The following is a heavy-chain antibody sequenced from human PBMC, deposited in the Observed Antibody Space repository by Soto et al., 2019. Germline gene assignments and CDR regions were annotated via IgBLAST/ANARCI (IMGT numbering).Heavy chain of an antibody. CDR1: SGSITTRSYY. V-gene: IGHV4-34*01. CDR3: ARGDPQASYNWFDP. J-gene: IGHJ5*02. CDR2: INHSGST. Sequence: ETLSLTCTVSSGSITTRSYYWSWIRQPPGKGLEWIGEINHSGSTNYNPSLKSRVTISVDTSKNQFSLKLSSVTAADTAVYYCARGDPQASYNWFDPWGQGTLVTVSS.